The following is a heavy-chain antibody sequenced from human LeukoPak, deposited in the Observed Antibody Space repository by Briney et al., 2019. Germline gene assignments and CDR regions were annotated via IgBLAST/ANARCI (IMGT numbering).Heavy chain of an antibody. CDR3: AKQSIAAPRYYYYYMDF. Sequence: GGSLRLSCAASGFTFSSYAMSWVRQAPGKGLEWVSAISGSGGSTYYADSVKGRFTISRDNSKNTLYLQMNSLRAEDTAVYYCAKQSIAAPRYYYYYMDFWGKGTTVTVSS. J-gene: IGHJ6*03. D-gene: IGHD6-6*01. CDR2: ISGSGGST. V-gene: IGHV3-23*01. CDR1: GFTFSSYA.